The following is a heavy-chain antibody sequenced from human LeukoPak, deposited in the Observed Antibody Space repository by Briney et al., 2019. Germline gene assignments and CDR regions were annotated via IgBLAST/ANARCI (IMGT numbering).Heavy chain of an antibody. D-gene: IGHD3-10*01. CDR3: ARVRGYYYGSGSYYNNLYFDY. V-gene: IGHV4-59*01. Sequence: PSETLSLTCTVSGGSISSYYWSWIRQPPGKGLEWIGYIYYSESTNYNPSLKSRVTISVDTSKNQFSLKLSPVTAADTAVYYCARVRGYYYGSGSYYNNLYFDYWGQGTLVTVSS. J-gene: IGHJ4*02. CDR1: GGSISSYY. CDR2: IYYSEST.